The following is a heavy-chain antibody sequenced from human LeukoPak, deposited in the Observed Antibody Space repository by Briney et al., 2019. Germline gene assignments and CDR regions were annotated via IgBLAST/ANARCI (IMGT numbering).Heavy chain of an antibody. D-gene: IGHD3-22*01. CDR3: AREEDYYDSSGYEDAFDI. CDR1: GFTFSSHV. CDR2: ISSSSSYI. Sequence: PGGSLRLSCAASGFTFSSHVMHWVRQAPGKGLEWVSSISSSSSYIYYADSVKGRFTISRDNARNSLYLQMNSLRAEDTAVYYCAREEDYYDSSGYEDAFDIWGQGTMVTVSS. J-gene: IGHJ3*02. V-gene: IGHV3-21*01.